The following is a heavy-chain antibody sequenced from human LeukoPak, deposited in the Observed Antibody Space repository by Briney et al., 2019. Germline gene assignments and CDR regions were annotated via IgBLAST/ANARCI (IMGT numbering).Heavy chain of an antibody. J-gene: IGHJ1*01. CDR3: AKDPRRGSWYEKSEYFQH. CDR2: ISGSGGST. CDR1: GFTLSSYD. D-gene: IGHD6-13*01. V-gene: IGHV3-23*01. Sequence: GGTLRLSCAASGFTLSSYDMSWVRQAPGKGLEWVSAISGSGGSTYYADSVKGRFTISRDNSKNTLYLQMNSLRAEDTAVYYCAKDPRRGSWYEKSEYFQHWGQGTLVTVSS.